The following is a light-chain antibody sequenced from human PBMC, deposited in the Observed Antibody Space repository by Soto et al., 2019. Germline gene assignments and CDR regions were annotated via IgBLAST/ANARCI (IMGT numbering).Light chain of an antibody. Sequence: QSALTQPASVSGSPGQSITISCTGTSSDVGGYNYVSWYQQHPGKAPKLMIYEVSNRPSGVSNRFSGSKSGNTASLTISGLQAEDEADYYCSSYTSSSTWVFGGGTKLIVL. J-gene: IGLJ3*02. CDR3: SSYTSSSTWV. V-gene: IGLV2-14*01. CDR1: SSDVGGYNY. CDR2: EVS.